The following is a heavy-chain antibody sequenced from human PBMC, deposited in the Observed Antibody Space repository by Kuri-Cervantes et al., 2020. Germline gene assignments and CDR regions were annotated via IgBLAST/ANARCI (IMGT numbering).Heavy chain of an antibody. CDR1: GGTFSSYT. V-gene: IGHV1-2*02. Sequence: ASVKVSCKASGGTFSSYTISWVRQAPGQGLEWMGWIHPNSGDTNYAQKFQGRVTLTTDTSITTAYMEVSRLRFDDTAVYYCAKERTTLFDYWGQGTLVTVSS. D-gene: IGHD1-7*01. CDR3: AKERTTLFDY. J-gene: IGHJ4*02. CDR2: IHPNSGDT.